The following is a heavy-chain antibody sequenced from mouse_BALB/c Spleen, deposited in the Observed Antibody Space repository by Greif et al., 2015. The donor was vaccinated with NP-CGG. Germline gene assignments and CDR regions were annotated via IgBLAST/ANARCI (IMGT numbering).Heavy chain of an antibody. J-gene: IGHJ3*01. CDR1: GFNIKDSY. Sequence: VQLQQSGAELVKPGASVKLSCTASGFNIKDSYMHWVKQRPEQGLEWIGRIDPANGNTKYDPKFQGKATITADTSSNTAYLQLSSLTSEDTAVYYCAPPPAWFAYWGQGTLVTVSA. CDR2: IDPANGNT. CDR3: APPPAWFAY. V-gene: IGHV14-3*02.